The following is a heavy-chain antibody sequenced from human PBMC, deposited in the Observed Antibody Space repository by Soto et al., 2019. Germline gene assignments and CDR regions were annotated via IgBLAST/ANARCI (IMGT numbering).Heavy chain of an antibody. V-gene: IGHV3-23*01. Sequence: LRLSCAASGFTFGTYAMNWVRQAPGKGLEWVSGISGSGGSTYYSDSVKGRFTISRDNSKNTLYLQMNSLRADDTAVYYCAKDRSVDTRDWFDPWGQGTLVTVS. CDR3: AKDRSVDTRDWFDP. CDR2: ISGSGGST. J-gene: IGHJ5*02. D-gene: IGHD5-18*01. CDR1: GFTFGTYA.